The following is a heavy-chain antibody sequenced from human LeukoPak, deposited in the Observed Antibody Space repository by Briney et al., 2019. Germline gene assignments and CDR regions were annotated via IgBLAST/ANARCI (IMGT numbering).Heavy chain of an antibody. Sequence: GGSLRLSCAASGFTFSSYGMHWVRQAPGKGLEWVAVIWYDGSNKYYADSVKGRFTISRDNSKNTLYLQMNSLRAEDTAVYYCAKSKYPRVTAFDPWGQGTLVTVSS. V-gene: IGHV3-33*06. D-gene: IGHD2-2*01. CDR2: IWYDGSNK. J-gene: IGHJ5*02. CDR1: GFTFSSYG. CDR3: AKSKYPRVTAFDP.